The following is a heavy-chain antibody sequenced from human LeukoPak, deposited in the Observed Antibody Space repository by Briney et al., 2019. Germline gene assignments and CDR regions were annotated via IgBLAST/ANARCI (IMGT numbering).Heavy chain of an antibody. J-gene: IGHJ5*02. V-gene: IGHV4-4*07. D-gene: IGHD3-10*01. Sequence: SETLSLTCTVSGGPITSHYWSWIRQPAGKGLEWIGRINTRGSSNYNPSLKSRVTMSVDMSKNQFSLKLSSVTAADTAVYYCARGGVNYKIAGPWGQGALVTVSS. CDR1: GGPITSHY. CDR2: INTRGSS. CDR3: ARGGVNYKIAGP.